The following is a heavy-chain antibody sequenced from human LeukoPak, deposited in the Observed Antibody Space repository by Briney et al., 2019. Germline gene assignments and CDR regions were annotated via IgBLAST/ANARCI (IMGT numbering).Heavy chain of an antibody. CDR1: GFTFTSYA. V-gene: IGHV3-30-3*01. CDR2: ISYDGSNK. CDR3: ARAEWSNWYFDL. D-gene: IGHD3-3*01. Sequence: GRSLRLSCAASGFTFTSYAMHWVRQAPGKGLEWVAVISYDGSNKYYADSVKGRFTLSRDSAKNSLYLQMNSLRAEDTAVYYCARAEWSNWYFDLWGRGTLVTVSS. J-gene: IGHJ2*01.